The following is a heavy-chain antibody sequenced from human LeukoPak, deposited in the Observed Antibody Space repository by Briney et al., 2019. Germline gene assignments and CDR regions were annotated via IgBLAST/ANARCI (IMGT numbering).Heavy chain of an antibody. CDR2: INPSGGST. Sequence: ASVKVSCKASGYTFTGYYMHWVRQAPGQGLEWMGIINPSGGSTSYAQKFQGRVTMTRDMSTSTVYMELSSLRSEDTAVYYCARETLLYCSSTSCYAEYYYYYMDVWGKGTTVTVSS. CDR3: ARETLLYCSSTSCYAEYYYYYMDV. V-gene: IGHV1-46*01. J-gene: IGHJ6*03. CDR1: GYTFTGYY. D-gene: IGHD2-2*01.